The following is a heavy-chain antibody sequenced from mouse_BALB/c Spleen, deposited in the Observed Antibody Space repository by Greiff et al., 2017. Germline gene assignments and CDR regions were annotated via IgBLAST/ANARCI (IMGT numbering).Heavy chain of an antibody. V-gene: IGHV3-6*02. CDR1: GYSITSGYY. CDR2: ISYDGSN. CDR3: AREGDEGYYYAMDY. Sequence: VQLKESGPGLVKPSQSLSLTCSVTGYSITSGYYWNWIRQFPGNKLEWMGYISYDGSNNYNPSLKNRISITRDTSKNQFFLKLNSVTTEDTATYYCAREGDEGYYYAMDYWGQGTSVTVSS. J-gene: IGHJ4*01.